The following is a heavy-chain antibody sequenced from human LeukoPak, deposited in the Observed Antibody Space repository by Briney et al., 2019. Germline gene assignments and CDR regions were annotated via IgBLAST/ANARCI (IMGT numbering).Heavy chain of an antibody. D-gene: IGHD2-15*01. J-gene: IGHJ4*02. CDR3: AREYCIGGKCQYYFDY. CDR1: GFTFSSYA. V-gene: IGHV3-64*01. Sequence: GGSLRLSCAASGFTFSSYAMHWVRQAPGKGLEYVSAISSNGGSPYYANSVKGRFTISRDNSKNTLYLQMSSLRAEDMAVYYCAREYCIGGKCQYYFDYWGQGTLVTVSS. CDR2: ISSNGGSP.